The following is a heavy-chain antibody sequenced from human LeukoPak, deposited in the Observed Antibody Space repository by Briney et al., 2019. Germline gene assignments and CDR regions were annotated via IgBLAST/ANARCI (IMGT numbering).Heavy chain of an antibody. D-gene: IGHD1-26*01. J-gene: IGHJ5*02. Sequence: GASLKLSCTASGYTFTSYYMHCVRQAPGQGLEWMGIINPSGGSTSYAQKFQGRVNITSDMSTSTHYMELSSLRSEDTAVYYCARDNSVEDTAWWFDPWGQGTLVTVSS. CDR3: ARDNSVEDTAWWFDP. CDR1: GYTFTSYY. CDR2: INPSGGST. V-gene: IGHV1-46*01.